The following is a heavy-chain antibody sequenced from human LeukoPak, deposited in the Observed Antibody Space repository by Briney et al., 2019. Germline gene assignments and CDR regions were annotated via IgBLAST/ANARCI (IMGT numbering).Heavy chain of an antibody. V-gene: IGHV4-34*01. CDR2: INHSGST. CDR3: ARLVPAPHMDV. CDR1: GGSFSGDF. D-gene: IGHD2-2*01. Sequence: SETLSLTCAVYGGSFSGDFWSWIRQSPGKGLEWIGEINHSGSTNYNPSLKSRVTISVDTSKNQFSLKLSSVTAADTAVYYCARLVPAPHMDVWGKGTTVTVSS. J-gene: IGHJ6*03.